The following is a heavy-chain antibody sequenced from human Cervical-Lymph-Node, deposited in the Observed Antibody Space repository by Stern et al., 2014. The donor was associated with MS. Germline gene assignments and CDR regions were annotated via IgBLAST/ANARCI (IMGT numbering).Heavy chain of an antibody. V-gene: IGHV3-7*03. D-gene: IGHD2-15*01. CDR1: GFTFSSYW. Sequence: EVQLVESEGGLVQPGGSLRLSCAASGFTFSSYWMSWVRQAPGKGLEWGGNIKQDGSGKRYVDSLKGRFTISRDNAKKSPYLHMHRLRAEDTAAYFCSSPAWTGSRCYSNWFDPWGQGTLVTVSS. J-gene: IGHJ5*02. CDR2: IKQDGSGK. CDR3: SSPAWTGSRCYSNWFDP.